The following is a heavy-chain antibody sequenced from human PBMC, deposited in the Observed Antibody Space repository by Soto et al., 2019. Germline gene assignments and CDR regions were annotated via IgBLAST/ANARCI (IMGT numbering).Heavy chain of an antibody. J-gene: IGHJ3*02. Sequence: ASVKVSCKVSGYTLTELSMHWVRQAPGKGLEWMGGFDPEDGETIYAQKFQGRVTMTEDTSTDTAYMELSSLRSEDTAVYYCATGYDSSGYGLRVDAFDIWGQGTMVTVPS. CDR1: GYTLTELS. CDR2: FDPEDGET. V-gene: IGHV1-24*01. CDR3: ATGYDSSGYGLRVDAFDI. D-gene: IGHD3-22*01.